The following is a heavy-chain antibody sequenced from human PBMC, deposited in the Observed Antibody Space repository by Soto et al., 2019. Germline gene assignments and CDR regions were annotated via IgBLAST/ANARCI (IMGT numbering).Heavy chain of an antibody. D-gene: IGHD5-18*01. V-gene: IGHV3-33*01. Sequence: LRLSCAASGFTFSSYGMHWVRQAPGKGLEWVAAIWYDGSNKYYADSVKGRFTISRDNSKNTLYLQMNSLRAEDTAVYYCARDGGYSYGYQLDYWGQGTLVTVSS. CDR3: ARDGGYSYGYQLDY. CDR2: IWYDGSNK. J-gene: IGHJ4*02. CDR1: GFTFSSYG.